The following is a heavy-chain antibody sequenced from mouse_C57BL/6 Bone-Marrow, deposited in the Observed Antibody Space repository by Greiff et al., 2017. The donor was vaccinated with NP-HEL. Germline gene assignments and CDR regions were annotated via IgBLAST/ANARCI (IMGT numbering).Heavy chain of an antibody. CDR1: GYTFTSYG. J-gene: IGHJ4*01. CDR3: APYYYGSSLYAMDY. Sequence: VKLQESGAELARPGASVKLSCKASGYTFTSYGISWVKQRTGQGLEWIGEIYPRSGNTYYNEKFKGKATLTADKSSSTAYMELRSLTSEDSAVYFCAPYYYGSSLYAMDYWGQGTSVTVSS. D-gene: IGHD1-1*01. V-gene: IGHV1-81*01. CDR2: IYPRSGNT.